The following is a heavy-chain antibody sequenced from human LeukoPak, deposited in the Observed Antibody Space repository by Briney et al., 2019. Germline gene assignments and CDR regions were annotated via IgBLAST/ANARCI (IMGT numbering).Heavy chain of an antibody. CDR1: GYTFTSYG. CDR2: ISAYNGNT. CDR3: ARDCSGGSCYGGSFDY. Sequence: ASVKVSCKASGYTFTSYGISWVRQAPGQGLGWMGWISAYNGNTNYAQKLQGRVTMTTDTSTSTAYMELRSLRSDDTAVYYCARDCSGGSCYGGSFDYWGQGTLVTVSS. V-gene: IGHV1-18*01. D-gene: IGHD2-15*01. J-gene: IGHJ4*02.